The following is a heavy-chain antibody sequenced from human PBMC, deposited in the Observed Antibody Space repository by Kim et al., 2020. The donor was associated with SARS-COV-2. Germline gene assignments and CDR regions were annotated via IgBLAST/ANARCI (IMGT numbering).Heavy chain of an antibody. CDR3: ARPYYDILTGYYEAFDI. V-gene: IGHV4-39*01. CDR2: IYYSGST. CDR1: GGSISSSSYY. Sequence: SETLSLTCTVSGGSISSSSYYWGWIRQPPGKGLEWIGSIYYSGSTYYNPSLKSRVTISVDTSKNQFSLKLSSVTAADTAVYYCARPYYDILTGYYEAFDIWGQGTMVTVSS. D-gene: IGHD3-9*01. J-gene: IGHJ3*02.